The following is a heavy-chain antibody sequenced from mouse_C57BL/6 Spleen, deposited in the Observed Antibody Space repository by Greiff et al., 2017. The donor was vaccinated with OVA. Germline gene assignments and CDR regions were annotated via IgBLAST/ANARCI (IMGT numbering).Heavy chain of an antibody. V-gene: IGHV1-26*01. D-gene: IGHD1-1*01. CDR3: ARDYGSGGFDY. Sequence: EVQLQQSGPELVKPGASVKISCKASGYTFTDYYMNWVKQSHGKSLEWIGDINPNNGGTSYNQKFKGKATLTVDKSSSTAYMELRSLTSEDSAVYDRARDYGSGGFDYWGQGTTLTVSS. CDR1: GYTFTDYY. CDR2: INPNNGGT. J-gene: IGHJ2*01.